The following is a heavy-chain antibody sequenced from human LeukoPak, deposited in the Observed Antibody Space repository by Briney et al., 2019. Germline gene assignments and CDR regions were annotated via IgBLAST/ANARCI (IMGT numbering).Heavy chain of an antibody. V-gene: IGHV1-69*13. CDR2: IIPIFGTA. Sequence: RASVKVSCKASGGTFSSYAISWVRQAPGQGLEWMGGIIPIFGTANYAQKFQGRVTITADESTSTAYMELSSLRSEDTAVYYCASPGVYSSSFWEYYFDYWGQGTLVTVSS. J-gene: IGHJ4*02. D-gene: IGHD6-6*01. CDR1: GGTFSSYA. CDR3: ASPGVYSSSFWEYYFDY.